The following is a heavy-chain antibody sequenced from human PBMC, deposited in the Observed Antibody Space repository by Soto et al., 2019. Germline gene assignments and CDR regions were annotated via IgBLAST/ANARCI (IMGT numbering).Heavy chain of an antibody. CDR1: GGSISSYY. CDR2: IYYSGST. CDR3: ARRYSSGFDY. D-gene: IGHD6-19*01. V-gene: IGHV4-59*01. Sequence: QVQLQESGPGLVKPSETLSLTCTVSGGSISSYYWSWIRQPPGKGLEWIGYIYYSGSTNYNPSLKSRVTISVDTSKNQFSLKLRSVTAADTAVYYCARRYSSGFDYWGQGTLVTVSS. J-gene: IGHJ4*02.